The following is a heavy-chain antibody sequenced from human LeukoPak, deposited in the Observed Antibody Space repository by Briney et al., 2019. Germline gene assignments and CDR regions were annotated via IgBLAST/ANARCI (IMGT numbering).Heavy chain of an antibody. CDR3: ASGFRLPDY. CDR1: GGSFSGYY. CDR2: INHSGST. D-gene: IGHD6-25*01. J-gene: IGHJ4*02. Sequence: SETLSLTCAVYGGSFSGYYWSWIRQAPGKGLEWIGEINHSGSTNYNPSLKSRVTISVDTSKNQFSLKLSSVTAADTAVYYCASGFRLPDYWGQGTLVTVSS. V-gene: IGHV4-34*01.